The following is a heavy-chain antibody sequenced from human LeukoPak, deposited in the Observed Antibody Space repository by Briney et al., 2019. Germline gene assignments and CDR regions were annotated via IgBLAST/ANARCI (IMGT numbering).Heavy chain of an antibody. CDR1: GFTFSSYA. CDR2: ISGSGGST. CDR3: YSFGSSGYYYLVY. D-gene: IGHD3-22*01. Sequence: GGSLRLSCAASGFTFSSYAMSWVRQAPEKGLEWVSAISGSGGSTHYADSVKGRFTISRDNSKNTLYLQMNSLRAEDTAVYYCYSFGSSGYYYLVYWGQGTLVTVSS. J-gene: IGHJ4*02. V-gene: IGHV3-23*01.